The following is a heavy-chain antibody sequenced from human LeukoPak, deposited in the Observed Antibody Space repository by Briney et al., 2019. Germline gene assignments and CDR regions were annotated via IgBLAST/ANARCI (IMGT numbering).Heavy chain of an antibody. CDR1: GFTFSSYW. CDR2: INSDGSST. J-gene: IGHJ4*02. CDR3: ARVDSSGWYPSDY. Sequence: GGSLRLSCAASGFTFSSYWMHWVRQAPGKGLVWVSRINSDGSSTSYADSVKGRFTISRDNAKNTLYLQMNSLRAEDTAVYYCARVDSSGWYPSDYWGQGTLVTVSS. V-gene: IGHV3-74*01. D-gene: IGHD6-19*01.